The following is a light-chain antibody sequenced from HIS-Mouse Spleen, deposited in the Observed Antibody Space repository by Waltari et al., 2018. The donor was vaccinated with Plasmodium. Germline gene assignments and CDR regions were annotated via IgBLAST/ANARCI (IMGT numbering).Light chain of an antibody. Sequence: DIQLTQSPSFLSASVGDRVTITCRASQGISSYLAWYQQKPGKAPKLLIYAASTLQSGVPSRFSGSGSGTEFTLTISSLQPEDFAVYYCQQRSNWPFTFGPGTKVDIK. CDR1: QGISSY. V-gene: IGKV1-9*01. CDR2: AAS. J-gene: IGKJ3*01. CDR3: QQRSNWPFT.